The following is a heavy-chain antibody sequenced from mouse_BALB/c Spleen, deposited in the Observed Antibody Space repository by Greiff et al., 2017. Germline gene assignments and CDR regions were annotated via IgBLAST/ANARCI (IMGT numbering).Heavy chain of an antibody. CDR3: ARGSYGSSYVWFAY. V-gene: IGHV1S56*01. Sequence: VQLQQSGAELVKPGASVKLSCKASGYTFTSYDINWVRQRPEQGLEWIGWIFPGDGSTKYNEKFKGKATLTTDKSSSTAYMQLSRLTSEDSAVYFCARGSYGSSYVWFAYWGQGTLVTVSA. CDR1: GYTFTSYD. J-gene: IGHJ3*01. D-gene: IGHD1-1*01. CDR2: IFPGDGST.